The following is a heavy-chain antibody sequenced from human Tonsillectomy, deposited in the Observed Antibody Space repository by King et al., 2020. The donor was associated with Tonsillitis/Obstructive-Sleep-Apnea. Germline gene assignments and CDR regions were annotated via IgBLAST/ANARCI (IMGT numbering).Heavy chain of an antibody. D-gene: IGHD2-2*01. Sequence: VQLVESGGGLVQPGRSLRLSCAASGFTFDDYAMHWVRQAPGKGLEWVSRISWNSESIAYADSVKGRFTISRDNAKNSLYLQMNSLRAEDTALYYCAKSCQLRLGPNYYYMDVWGKGTTVTVSS. J-gene: IGHJ6*03. CDR3: AKSCQLRLGPNYYYMDV. V-gene: IGHV3-9*01. CDR1: GFTFDDYA. CDR2: ISWNSESI.